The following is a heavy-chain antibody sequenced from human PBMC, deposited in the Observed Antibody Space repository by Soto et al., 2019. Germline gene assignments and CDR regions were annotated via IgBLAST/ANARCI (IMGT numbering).Heavy chain of an antibody. CDR1: GRTFNNYA. CDR3: AADPYCGGDCYFDY. V-gene: IGHV1-58*02. D-gene: IGHD2-21*02. CDR2: IVPVSGNT. J-gene: IGHJ4*02. Sequence: GASVKGSCKAAGRTFNNYAISWVRQARGQGLEWIGGIVPVSGNTNYAQKFQERVTITRDMSTNTAYMELSSLRSEDTALYYCAADPYCGGDCYFDYWGQGIMVTVS.